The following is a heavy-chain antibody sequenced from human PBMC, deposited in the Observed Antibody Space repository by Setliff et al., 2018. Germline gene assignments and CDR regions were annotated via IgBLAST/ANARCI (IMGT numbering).Heavy chain of an antibody. V-gene: IGHV1-18*01. D-gene: IGHD2-8*01. CDR3: ERLVRYCTATACQRTSGDDL. J-gene: IGHJ5*02. CDR2: ISAYNGHT. CDR1: GYNFAESI. Sequence: GASVKVSCKASGYNFAESIVSWVRQAPGQGLEWMGWISAYNGHTYSAQKFQARVIMTTDTSTNTAYLDLRSLRSDDTAVYYCERLVRYCTATACQRTSGDDLWGQGTLVTVSS.